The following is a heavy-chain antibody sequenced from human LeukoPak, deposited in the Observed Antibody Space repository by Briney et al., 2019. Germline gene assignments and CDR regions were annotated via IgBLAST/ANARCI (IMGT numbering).Heavy chain of an antibody. V-gene: IGHV4-30-2*01. CDR3: ARGGANYYDSSGYYYFDC. J-gene: IGHJ4*02. Sequence: TPSETLSLTCAVSGGSISSGGYSWSWIRQPPGKGLEWIGYIYHSGSTYYNPSLKSRVTISVDRSKNQFSLKLSSVTAADTAVYYCARGGANYYDSSGYYYFDCWGQGTLVTVSS. CDR2: IYHSGST. D-gene: IGHD3-22*01. CDR1: GGSISSGGYS.